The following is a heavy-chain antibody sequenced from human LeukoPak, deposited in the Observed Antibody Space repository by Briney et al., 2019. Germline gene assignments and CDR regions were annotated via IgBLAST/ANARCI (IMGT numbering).Heavy chain of an antibody. Sequence: ASVKVSCKASGGTFSSYAISWVRQAPGQGLEWMGGIIPIFGTANYAQKFQGRVTITTDESTSTTYMELSSLRSEDTAVYYCARDLSHGEFVYWGQGTLVTVSS. CDR3: ARDLSHGEFVY. J-gene: IGHJ4*02. D-gene: IGHD3-10*01. V-gene: IGHV1-69*05. CDR1: GGTFSSYA. CDR2: IIPIFGTA.